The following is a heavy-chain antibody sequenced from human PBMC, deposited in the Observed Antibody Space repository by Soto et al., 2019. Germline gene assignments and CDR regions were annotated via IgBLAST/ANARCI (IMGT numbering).Heavy chain of an antibody. Sequence: ASVKVSRKASGYTFTSYGISWVRQAPGQGLERMGWISAYNGNTNYAQKLQGRVTMTTDTSTSTAYMELRSLRSDDTAVYYCARWDRIVVVPAAGYYYYGMDVWGQGTTVTVSS. CDR2: ISAYNGNT. V-gene: IGHV1-18*01. CDR1: GYTFTSYG. J-gene: IGHJ6*02. CDR3: ARWDRIVVVPAAGYYYYGMDV. D-gene: IGHD2-2*01.